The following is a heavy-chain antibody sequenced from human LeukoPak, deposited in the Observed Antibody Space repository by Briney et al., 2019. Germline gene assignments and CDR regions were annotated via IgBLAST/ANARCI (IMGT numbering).Heavy chain of an antibody. CDR3: AKVRSGCLSCIQH. CDR2: ISEGGGST. D-gene: IGHD2-2*01. J-gene: IGHJ1*01. CDR1: GITFSNYA. Sequence: PGGSLRLSCAASGITFSNYAMSWVRQAPGKGLEWVSTISEGGGSTDYADSVKGRFTVSRDNSKNTVSLQMNTLRAEDTAVYYCAKVRSGCLSCIQHRGQGTLVTVSS. V-gene: IGHV3-23*01.